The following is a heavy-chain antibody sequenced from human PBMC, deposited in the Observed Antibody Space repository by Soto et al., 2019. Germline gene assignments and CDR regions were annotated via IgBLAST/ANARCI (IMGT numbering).Heavy chain of an antibody. V-gene: IGHV4-34*01. D-gene: IGHD5-12*01. CDR1: GGSFSGYY. CDR2: INHSGST. Sequence: SETLSLTCAVYGGSFSGYYWSWIRQPPGKGLEWIGEINHSGSTNYNPSLKSRVTISVDTSKNQFSLKLSSVTAADTAVYYCARRTVGRGSDYDYWGQGTLVTVSS. J-gene: IGHJ4*02. CDR3: ARRTVGRGSDYDY.